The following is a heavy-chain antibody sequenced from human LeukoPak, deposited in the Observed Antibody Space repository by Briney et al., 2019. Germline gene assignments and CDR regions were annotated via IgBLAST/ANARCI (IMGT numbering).Heavy chain of an antibody. J-gene: IGHJ4*02. CDR2: ISSSGSTI. V-gene: IGHV3-48*03. CDR3: ARGGGYYGSGSPTPLDY. CDR1: GFTFSSYE. D-gene: IGHD3-10*01. Sequence: PGGSLRLSCAASGFTFSSYEMNWVRQAPGKGLEWVSYISSSGSTIYYADSVKGRFTISRDNAKNSLYLQVNSLRAEDTAVYYCARGGGYYGSGSPTPLDYWGQGTLVTVSS.